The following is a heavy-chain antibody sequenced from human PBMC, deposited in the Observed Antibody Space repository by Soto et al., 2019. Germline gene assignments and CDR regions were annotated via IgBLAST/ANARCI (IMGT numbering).Heavy chain of an antibody. CDR1: GFTFSSYW. CDR3: ARDNWNTV. Sequence: GGSLRLSCAASGFTFSSYWMHWVRQAPGKGLVWVSRVNGDGSSTFYADSVKGRFTISRDNAENTVFLQMNSLRAEDTAVYYCARDNWNTVWGQGTMVTVSS. D-gene: IGHD1-20*01. V-gene: IGHV3-74*01. CDR2: VNGDGSST. J-gene: IGHJ3*01.